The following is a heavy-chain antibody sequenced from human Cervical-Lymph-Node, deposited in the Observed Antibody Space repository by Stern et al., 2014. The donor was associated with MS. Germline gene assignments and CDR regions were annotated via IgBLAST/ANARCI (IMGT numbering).Heavy chain of an antibody. V-gene: IGHV3-30*18. CDR1: GFTFRSYG. D-gene: IGHD3-10*01. CDR2: ISYDGSDT. Sequence: VHLVESGGGVVQPGRSLRLTCTVSGFTFRSYGMHWVRQAPGQGLEWVSVISYDGSDTYYAESVKGRFTISRDNTKNTLYLEMRRLRREDTAVYYCVKRGITEVRGVRLGDYWGPGTLVIVSS. J-gene: IGHJ4*02. CDR3: VKRGITEVRGVRLGDY.